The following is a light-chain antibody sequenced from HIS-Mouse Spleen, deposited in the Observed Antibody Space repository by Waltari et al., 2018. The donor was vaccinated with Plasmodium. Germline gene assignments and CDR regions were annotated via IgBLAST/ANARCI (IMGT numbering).Light chain of an antibody. CDR1: ALPKKY. CDR3: YSTDSSGNHRV. V-gene: IGLV3-10*01. J-gene: IGLJ3*02. CDR2: TDS. Sequence: SYELTQPPSVSVSPGQTARITCSGDALPKKYAYWYQQKSGQAPLLVIYTDSKRPPGIPEGVSGASSGTMATLTISGAQVEDEADYYCYSTDSSGNHRVFGGGTKLTVL.